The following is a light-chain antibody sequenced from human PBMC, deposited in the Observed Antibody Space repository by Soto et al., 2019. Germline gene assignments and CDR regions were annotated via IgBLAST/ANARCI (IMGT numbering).Light chain of an antibody. V-gene: IGKV3-15*01. CDR3: QQYNNWPKT. J-gene: IGKJ1*01. CDR1: QSISSN. CDR2: GAS. Sequence: EIGMTQSPATLSVSPGERATLSCRASQSISSNLAWYQQKPGQAPRLLIYGASTRATGIPDRFSGSGSGTEFTLSISSLQSEDFAVYYCQQYNNWPKTFGQGTKVDIK.